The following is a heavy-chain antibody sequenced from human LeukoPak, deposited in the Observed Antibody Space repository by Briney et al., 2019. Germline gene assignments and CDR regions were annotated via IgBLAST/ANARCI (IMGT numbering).Heavy chain of an antibody. V-gene: IGHV4-59*01. CDR2: IYYSGST. CDR1: SGSISSYY. Sequence: SETLSLTCTVSSGSISSYYWSWIRQPPGKGLEWIGYIYYSGSTNYNPSLKSRVTISVDTSKNQFSLKLSSVTAADTAVYYCARGTPAHYWGQGTLVTVSS. CDR3: ARGTPAHY. J-gene: IGHJ4*02.